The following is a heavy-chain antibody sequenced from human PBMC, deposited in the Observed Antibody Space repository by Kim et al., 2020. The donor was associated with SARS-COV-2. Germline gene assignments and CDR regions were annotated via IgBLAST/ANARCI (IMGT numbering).Heavy chain of an antibody. CDR2: IYYSGST. J-gene: IGHJ3*02. CDR3: ARLARTMIVVVGGNDAFDI. CDR1: GGSISSSGYY. Sequence: SETLSLTCTVSGGSISSSGYYWGWIRQPPGKGLEWIGSIYYSGSTYYNPSLKSRVTISVDTSKNQFSLKLSSVTAADTAVYYCARLARTMIVVVGGNDAFDIWGQGTMVTVSS. V-gene: IGHV4-39*01. D-gene: IGHD3-22*01.